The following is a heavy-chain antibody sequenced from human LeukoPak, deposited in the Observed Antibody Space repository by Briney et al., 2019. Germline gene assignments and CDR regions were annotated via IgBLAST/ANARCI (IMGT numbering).Heavy chain of an antibody. CDR1: GGSISSSSYY. CDR3: ARLWRAAIDY. V-gene: IGHV4-39*01. D-gene: IGHD1-1*01. CDR2: TYYSGST. J-gene: IGHJ4*02. Sequence: SETLSLTCTVSGGSISSSSYYWGWIRQPPGKGLEWIGSTYYSGSTYYNPSLKSRVTISVDTSKNQFSLKLSSVTAADTAVYYCARLWRAAIDYGGQGTLVAVSS.